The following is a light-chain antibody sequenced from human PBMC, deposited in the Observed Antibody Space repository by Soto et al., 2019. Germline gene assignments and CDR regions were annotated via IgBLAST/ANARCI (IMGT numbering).Light chain of an antibody. J-gene: IGKJ4*01. CDR2: ATS. Sequence: EIVMTQSPATLSVSPGERASLSCRASQSVSSNLAWYQQKPGQTPRLLIYATSTRATGIPARFSASGSATEFTLTISSLQSEDFAVYYCQHYNIWPLTFGGGTKVDIK. CDR1: QSVSSN. V-gene: IGKV3-15*01. CDR3: QHYNIWPLT.